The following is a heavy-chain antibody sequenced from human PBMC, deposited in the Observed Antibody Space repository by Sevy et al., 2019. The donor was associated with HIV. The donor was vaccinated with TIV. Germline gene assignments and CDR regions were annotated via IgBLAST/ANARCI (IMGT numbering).Heavy chain of an antibody. D-gene: IGHD5-12*01. CDR3: AKDFGRWLQSPFDY. J-gene: IGHJ4*02. CDR2: ISGSGGST. CDR1: GFTFSSYA. V-gene: IGHV3-23*01. Sequence: GGSLRLSCAASGFTFSSYAMSWVRQAPGKGLEWVSAISGSGGSTYCADSVKGRFTISRDNSKNTLYLQMNSLRAEDTAVYYCAKDFGRWLQSPFDYWGQGTLVTVSS.